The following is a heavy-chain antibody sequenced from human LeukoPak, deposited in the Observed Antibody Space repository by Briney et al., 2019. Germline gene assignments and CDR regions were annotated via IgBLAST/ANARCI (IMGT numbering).Heavy chain of an antibody. Sequence: EASGKFSCKASGYTFTGYYMHWVRQAPGQGLEWMGWINPNSGGTNYAQKFQGRVSMTRGTSISTAYMELSRLRSDDTAVYSCARSYTYYDFWSGYRSMDVWGKGTTVTVSS. CDR3: ARSYTYYDFWSGYRSMDV. J-gene: IGHJ6*03. CDR1: GYTFTGYY. D-gene: IGHD3-3*01. V-gene: IGHV1-2*02. CDR2: INPNSGGT.